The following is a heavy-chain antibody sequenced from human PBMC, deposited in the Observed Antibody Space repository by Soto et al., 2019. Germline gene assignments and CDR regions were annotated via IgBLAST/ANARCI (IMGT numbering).Heavy chain of an antibody. Sequence: GGSLRLSCAASGFIFKMYWMHWVRQSPGKGLVWISRIYNDGTYSDYADSVRGRFTISRDNVNDTLYLQMNNLRAEDSGLYYCTRGPRPSSTGTGAYWGQGTQVTVSS. D-gene: IGHD3-10*01. CDR1: GFIFKMYW. J-gene: IGHJ4*02. CDR3: TRGPRPSSTGTGAY. CDR2: IYNDGTYS. V-gene: IGHV3-74*01.